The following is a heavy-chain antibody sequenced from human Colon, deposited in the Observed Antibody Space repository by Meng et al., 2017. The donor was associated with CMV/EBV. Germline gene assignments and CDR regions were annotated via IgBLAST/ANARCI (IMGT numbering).Heavy chain of an antibody. V-gene: IGHV4-39*07. CDR2: IYYSGST. D-gene: IGHD6-13*01. CDR3: ARAAAAGEYYFDY. Sequence: RLQESGPGLVKPSEPLSLTCTVSGGSISSSSYYWGWIRQPPGKGLEWIGSIYYSGSTYYNPSLKSRVTISVDTSKNQFSLKLSSVTAADTAVYYCARAAAAGEYYFDYWGQGTLVTVSS. J-gene: IGHJ4*02. CDR1: GGSISSSSYY.